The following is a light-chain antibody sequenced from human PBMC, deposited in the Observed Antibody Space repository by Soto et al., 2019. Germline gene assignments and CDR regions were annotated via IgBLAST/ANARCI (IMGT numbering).Light chain of an antibody. V-gene: IGKV1-5*03. CDR1: QPISSW. Sequence: DIQMTQSPSTLSGSVGDTVTITCRVSQPISSWLAWYQQIAGKAPKLLIYTASTLKSGVPSRFSGSGSGTEFTLTISSLQPDDFATYYCQHYNSYSEAFGQGTKVDIK. J-gene: IGKJ1*01. CDR2: TAS. CDR3: QHYNSYSEA.